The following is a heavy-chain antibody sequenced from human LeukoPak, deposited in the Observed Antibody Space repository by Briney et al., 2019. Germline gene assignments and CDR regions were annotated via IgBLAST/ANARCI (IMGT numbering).Heavy chain of an antibody. V-gene: IGHV3-74*01. CDR1: GFTFSSYW. J-gene: IGHJ4*02. Sequence: PGGSLRLSCAASGFTFSSYWMHWVRQAPGKGLVWVSRIRADGGYTSYADSVKGRFTISRDNAKNTLYLQMNSLRAEDTAAYYCARGQGSYSDYWGQGTPVTVS. CDR2: IRADGGYT. CDR3: ARGQGSYSDY. D-gene: IGHD1-26*01.